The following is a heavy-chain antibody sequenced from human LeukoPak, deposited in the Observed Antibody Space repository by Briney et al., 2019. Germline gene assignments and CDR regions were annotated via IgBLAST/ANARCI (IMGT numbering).Heavy chain of an antibody. Sequence: SETLSLTCAVYGGSFSGYYWSWIRQPPGKGLEWIGEINHSGSTNYNPSLKSRVAISVDTSKNQFSLKLSSVTAADTAVYYCARFERLLAFDIWGQGTMVTVSS. D-gene: IGHD1-1*01. CDR2: INHSGST. J-gene: IGHJ3*02. CDR1: GGSFSGYY. CDR3: ARFERLLAFDI. V-gene: IGHV4-34*01.